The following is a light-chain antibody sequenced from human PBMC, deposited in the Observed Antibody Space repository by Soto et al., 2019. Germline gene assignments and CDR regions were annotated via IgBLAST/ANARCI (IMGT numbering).Light chain of an antibody. CDR1: QDINTF. J-gene: IGKJ2*01. CDR3: QHLSSHPYT. V-gene: IGKV1-9*01. Sequence: DIQLTQSPSFLSASVGDRVTITCRASQDINTFLAWYQQTPGKAPKFLIYAASTLQSGVPSRFSGSGSGTEFTLTITRLPPEYFATYYYQHLSSHPYTFGQGTKVEI. CDR2: AAS.